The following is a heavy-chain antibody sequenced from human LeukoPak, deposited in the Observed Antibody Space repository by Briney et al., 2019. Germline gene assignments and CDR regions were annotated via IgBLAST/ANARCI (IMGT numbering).Heavy chain of an antibody. Sequence: SETLSLTCTVSGGSISSYYWSRIRQPPGKGLEWIGYIYYSGSTNYNPSLKSRVTISVDTSKNQFSLKLSSVTAADTAVYYCARGVVAATLFDYWGQGTLVTVSS. CDR1: GGSISSYY. CDR3: ARGVVAATLFDY. J-gene: IGHJ4*02. V-gene: IGHV4-59*01. D-gene: IGHD2-15*01. CDR2: IYYSGST.